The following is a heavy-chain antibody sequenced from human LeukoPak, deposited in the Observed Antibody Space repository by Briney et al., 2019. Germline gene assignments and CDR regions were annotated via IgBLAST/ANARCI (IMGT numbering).Heavy chain of an antibody. CDR1: GGSISSYY. V-gene: IGHV4-59*08. Sequence: SETLSLTCTVSGGSISSYYWSWIRQPPGKGLEWIGYIYYSGGTNYNPFLKSRVTISVDTSKNQFSLKLSSVTAADTAVYYCARLGFSNSGSYLAPSDYWGQGTLVTVSS. D-gene: IGHD1-26*01. J-gene: IGHJ4*02. CDR3: ARLGFSNSGSYLAPSDY. CDR2: IYYSGGT.